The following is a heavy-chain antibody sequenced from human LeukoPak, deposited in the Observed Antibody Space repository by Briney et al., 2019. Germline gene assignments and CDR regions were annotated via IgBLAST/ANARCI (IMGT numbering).Heavy chain of an antibody. V-gene: IGHV3-7*01. CDR1: GFSFSTYW. Sequence: PGGSLRLSCAASGFSFSTYWMSWVRQAPGKGLEWVANIKLDGSEKYYVDFVKGRFTISRDNARNSLYLQMNSLRAEDTAVYHCVQGGRCHYGSWGQGTLVTVSS. D-gene: IGHD4-17*01. CDR3: VQGGRCHYGS. J-gene: IGHJ5*02. CDR2: IKLDGSEK.